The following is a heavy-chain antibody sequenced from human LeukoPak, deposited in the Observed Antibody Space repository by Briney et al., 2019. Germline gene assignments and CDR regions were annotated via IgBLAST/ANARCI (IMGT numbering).Heavy chain of an antibody. CDR1: GGSISRGDYY. Sequence: SETLSLTCTVSGGSISRGDYYWSWIRQPPGKGLEWIGYIYYSGSTNYNPSLKSRVTISVDTSKNQFSLKLSSVTAADTAVYYCARRRYYDSSGYDWYFDLWGRGTLVTVSS. D-gene: IGHD3-22*01. V-gene: IGHV4-30-4*08. J-gene: IGHJ2*01. CDR2: IYYSGST. CDR3: ARRRYYDSSGYDWYFDL.